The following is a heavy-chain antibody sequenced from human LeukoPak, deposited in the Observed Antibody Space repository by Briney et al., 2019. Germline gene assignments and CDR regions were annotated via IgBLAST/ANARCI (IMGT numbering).Heavy chain of an antibody. Sequence: PGGSLRLSCAASGFTFNTYAMVWVRQAPGKGLEWVANIKQDGSEKYYVDSVKGRFTISRDNAKNSLYLQMNSLRAEDTAVYYCARNKAARPHWFDPWGQGTLVTVSS. J-gene: IGHJ5*02. CDR3: ARNKAARPHWFDP. CDR1: GFTFNTYA. CDR2: IKQDGSEK. V-gene: IGHV3-7*01. D-gene: IGHD6-6*01.